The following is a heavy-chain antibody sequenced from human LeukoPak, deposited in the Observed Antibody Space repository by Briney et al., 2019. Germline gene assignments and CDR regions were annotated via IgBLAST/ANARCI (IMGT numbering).Heavy chain of an antibody. Sequence: PSETLSLTCTVSGGSISSHYWSWIRQPPGKGLEWIGYIYYSGSTNYNPSLKSRVTISVDTSKNQFSLKLSSVTAADTAVYYCARDVYSQYYDFWSGYYRGYYYYYYMDVWGKGTTVTVSS. J-gene: IGHJ6*03. CDR2: IYYSGST. CDR1: GGSISSHY. CDR3: ARDVYSQYYDFWSGYYRGYYYYYYMDV. D-gene: IGHD3-3*01. V-gene: IGHV4-59*11.